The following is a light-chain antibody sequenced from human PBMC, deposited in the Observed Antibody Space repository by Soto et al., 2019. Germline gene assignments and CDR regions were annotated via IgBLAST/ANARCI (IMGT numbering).Light chain of an antibody. CDR1: QSVGSS. V-gene: IGKV3-11*01. CDR2: DAS. Sequence: DIVLTQSPATLSLSPGERATLSCRASQSVGSSLAWYQQKPGQAPRLLIYDASNRASGIPARFSGSGSGTDFTLTISSLEPEDFAVYYCQQRSNWPRWTFGQGTKVDIK. CDR3: QQRSNWPRWT. J-gene: IGKJ1*01.